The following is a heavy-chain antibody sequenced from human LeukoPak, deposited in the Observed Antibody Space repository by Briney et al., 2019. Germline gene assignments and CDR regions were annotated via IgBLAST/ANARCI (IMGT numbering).Heavy chain of an antibody. CDR1: GGSISSDY. Sequence: SETLSLTCTVSGGSISSDYWGWIRQPPGKGLEWIGYIYYSGSTDYNPSLKSRVTMSLDTSKNQFSLKLSSVTAADTAVYYCARAVISFGAAVAKGFDCWGQGTLVTVSS. J-gene: IGHJ4*02. V-gene: IGHV4-59*01. CDR2: IYYSGST. D-gene: IGHD3-16*01. CDR3: ARAVISFGAAVAKGFDC.